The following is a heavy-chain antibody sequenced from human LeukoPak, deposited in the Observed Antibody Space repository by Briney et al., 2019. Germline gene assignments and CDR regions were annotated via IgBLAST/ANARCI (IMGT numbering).Heavy chain of an antibody. D-gene: IGHD4-17*01. J-gene: IGHJ4*02. CDR3: AREDADYTFSFDF. CDR1: GYTFTRNY. CDR2: INPRGGST. V-gene: IGHV1-46*01. Sequence: ASVKVSCKASGYTFTRNYMHWVRQAPGQGLEWMGVINPRGGSTTYAQKFQGRLTMTRDTSTSTVYMELSSLRSEDTAVYYCAREDADYTFSFDFWGQGTLVTVSS.